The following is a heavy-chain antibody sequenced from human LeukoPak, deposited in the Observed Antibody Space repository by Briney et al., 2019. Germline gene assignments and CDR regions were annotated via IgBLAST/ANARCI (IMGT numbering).Heavy chain of an antibody. D-gene: IGHD3-22*01. Sequence: SETLSLTCTVSGVSISSSSYYWGWIRQPPGKGLEWIGSIYYSGSTYYNPSLKSRVTMSVDTSKNQFSLKLSSVTAADTAVYYCASRVVVITKDAFDIWGQGTMVTVSS. J-gene: IGHJ3*02. CDR3: ASRVVVITKDAFDI. V-gene: IGHV4-39*01. CDR2: IYYSGST. CDR1: GVSISSSSYY.